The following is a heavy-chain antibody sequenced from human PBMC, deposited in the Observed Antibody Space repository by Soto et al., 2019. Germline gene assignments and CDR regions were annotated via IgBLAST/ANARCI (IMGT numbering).Heavy chain of an antibody. J-gene: IGHJ4*02. V-gene: IGHV3-9*01. D-gene: IGHD4-4*01. CDR3: AKDKLYSNYEHYFDY. CDR2: ISWHSGNI. CDR1: GLTFENYA. Sequence: EVQLVESGGGLGQPGRSLRLSCAASGLTFENYAMHWVRQAPGKGLEWVSGISWHSGNIGYADSVRGRFTISRDNAKNSLYLQMNSLRPEDTGLYYCAKDKLYSNYEHYFDYWGQGTLVTVSS.